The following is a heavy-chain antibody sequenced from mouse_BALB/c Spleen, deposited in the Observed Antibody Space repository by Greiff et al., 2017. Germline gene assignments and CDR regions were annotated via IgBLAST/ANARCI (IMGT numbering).Heavy chain of an antibody. CDR3: TRSGYDVAMDY. CDR1: GYTFTSYW. CDR2: IYPSDSYT. D-gene: IGHD2-14*01. V-gene: IGHV1-69*02. Sequence: QVQLQQPGAELVRPGASVKLSCKASGYTFTSYWINWVKQRPGQGLEWIGNIYPSDSYTNYNQKFKDRATLTVDKSSSTAYMQLSSPTSEDSAVYYCTRSGYDVAMDYWGQGTSVTVSS. J-gene: IGHJ4*01.